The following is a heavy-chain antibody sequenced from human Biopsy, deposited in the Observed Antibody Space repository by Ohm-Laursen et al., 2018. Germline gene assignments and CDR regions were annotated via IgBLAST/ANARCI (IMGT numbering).Heavy chain of an antibody. CDR1: GGSFSNDY. D-gene: IGHD2-21*01. J-gene: IGHJ5*02. V-gene: IGHV4-34*01. CDR3: ARGKRGPVAIPRDNPNRIRGWFDP. CDR2: VSHNGGT. Sequence: TLSLTCAVYGGSFSNDYWTWIRQSPGKGLEWIGKVSHNGGTNYNPSLKARVSISMDTSKNQFSLNLTSVTAADTALYYCARGKRGPVAIPRDNPNRIRGWFDPWGPGTLVTVSS.